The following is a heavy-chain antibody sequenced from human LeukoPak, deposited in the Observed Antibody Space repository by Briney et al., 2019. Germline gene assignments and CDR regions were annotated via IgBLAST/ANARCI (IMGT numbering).Heavy chain of an antibody. J-gene: IGHJ3*02. Sequence: PGRSLRLSCAASGFTFSSYAMHWVRQAPGKGLEWVAVISYDGSNKYYADSVKGRFTISRDNAKNSLYLQMNSLRAEDTAVYYCARTFLSSWSDAFDIWGQGTMVTVSS. CDR3: ARTFLSSWSDAFDI. D-gene: IGHD6-13*01. V-gene: IGHV3-30-3*01. CDR1: GFTFSSYA. CDR2: ISYDGSNK.